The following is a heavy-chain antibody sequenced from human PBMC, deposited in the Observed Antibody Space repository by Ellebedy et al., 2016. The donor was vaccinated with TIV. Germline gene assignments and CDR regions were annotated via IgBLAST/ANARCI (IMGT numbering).Heavy chain of an antibody. Sequence: AASVKVSCKASGGTFSSYAISWVRQAPGQGLEWMGGIIPIFGTANYAQKFQGRVTITADESTNTAYMELSSLRSEDTAVYYCASSDVERYFDWLYAFDIWGKGTMVTVSS. CDR3: ASSDVERYFDWLYAFDI. CDR2: IIPIFGTA. D-gene: IGHD3-9*01. V-gene: IGHV1-69*13. J-gene: IGHJ3*02. CDR1: GGTFSSYA.